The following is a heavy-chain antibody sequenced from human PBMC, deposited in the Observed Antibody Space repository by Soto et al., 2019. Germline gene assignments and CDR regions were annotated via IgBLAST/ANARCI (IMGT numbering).Heavy chain of an antibody. Sequence: SVKVSCKASGGTFGSDAITWVRQAPGQGLEWAGRIIPIFGTTNYAQNLQGRVTISADKSTLTSYMELHSLTSDDTALYYCARDRTDSGYYTNWLDPWGQGTQVTVSS. D-gene: IGHD3-22*01. CDR1: GGTFGSDA. J-gene: IGHJ5*02. CDR3: ARDRTDSGYYTNWLDP. CDR2: IIPIFGTT. V-gene: IGHV1-69*06.